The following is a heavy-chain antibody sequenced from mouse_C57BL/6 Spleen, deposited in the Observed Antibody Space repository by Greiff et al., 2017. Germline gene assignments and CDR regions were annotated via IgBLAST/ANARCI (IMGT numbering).Heavy chain of an antibody. J-gene: IGHJ3*01. CDR1: GYTFTSYW. CDR2: IDPSDSYT. D-gene: IGHD1-1*01. V-gene: IGHV1-69*01. Sequence: QVQLQQPGAELVMPGASVKLSCKASGYTFTSYWMHWVKQRPGQGLEWIGEIDPSDSYTNYNQKFKGKSTLTVDKSSSTAYMQLSSLTSEDSAVYYCARGAHYYGSPWFAYWGQGTLVTVSA. CDR3: ARGAHYYGSPWFAY.